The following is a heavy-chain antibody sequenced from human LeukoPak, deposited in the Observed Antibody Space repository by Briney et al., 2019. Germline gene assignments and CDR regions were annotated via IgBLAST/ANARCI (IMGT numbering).Heavy chain of an antibody. J-gene: IGHJ4*02. V-gene: IGHV3-23*01. D-gene: IGHD6-25*01. CDR2: ISGSGDTA. Sequence: GGSLRLSCAASGFTFSSYAVTWVRQAPGKGLEWASSISGSGDTAFYADSVKGRFTISRDNSKNILYLQLHSLRVEDTAVYYCVKDYSTIAAAANPLFDYWGQGALVTVSS. CDR3: VKDYSTIAAAANPLFDY. CDR1: GFTFSSYA.